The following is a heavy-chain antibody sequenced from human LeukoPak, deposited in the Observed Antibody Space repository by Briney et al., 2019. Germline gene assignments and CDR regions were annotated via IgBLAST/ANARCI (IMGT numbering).Heavy chain of an antibody. V-gene: IGHV4-34*01. CDR1: AGSFSGYY. CDR3: ARRSIVVAAVDY. Sequence: SETLSLTCAGYAGSFSGYYWSWIRQPPGKGLEWIGEINHSGSTNYNPSLKSRVTISVDTSKNQFSLKLSSVTAADTAVYYCARRSIVVAAVDYWGQGTLVTVSS. D-gene: IGHD3-22*01. J-gene: IGHJ4*02. CDR2: INHSGST.